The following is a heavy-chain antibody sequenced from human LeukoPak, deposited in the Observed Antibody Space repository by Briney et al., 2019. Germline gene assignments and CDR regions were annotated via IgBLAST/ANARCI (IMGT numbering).Heavy chain of an antibody. Sequence: ASGKVSCKVSGHTLIALSMLWVRQAPGKGLEWMGGFDSEGAGTIYAQNFQGRATITEDTSTATGYMELSTLRSDDTAVYYCPPVFQQRGYYYTAVWGKGTTVTVSS. CDR1: GHTLIALS. J-gene: IGHJ6*03. V-gene: IGHV1-24*01. D-gene: IGHD6-13*01. CDR2: FDSEGAGT. CDR3: PPVFQQRGYYYTAV.